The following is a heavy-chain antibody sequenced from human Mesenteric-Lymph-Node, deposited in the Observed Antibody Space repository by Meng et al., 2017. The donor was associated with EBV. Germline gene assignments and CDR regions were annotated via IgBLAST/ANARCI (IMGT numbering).Heavy chain of an antibody. V-gene: IGHV4-39*01. J-gene: IGHJ4*02. Sequence: HDSGTGLVDLSSTLSLTCTVSVGAITSMSSYWGWIRQPPGKGLEWIGTYYNSGSTHYNPARKSRVTISVDTSNNQFSLRLISGTAADTAAYYCARQGPSGRTFDYWGQGTLVTVSS. CDR1: VGAITSMSSY. D-gene: IGHD1-26*01. CDR2: YYNSGST. CDR3: ARQGPSGRTFDY.